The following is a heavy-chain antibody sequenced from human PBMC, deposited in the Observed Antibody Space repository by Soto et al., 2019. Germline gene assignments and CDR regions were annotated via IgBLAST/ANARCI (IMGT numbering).Heavy chain of an antibody. CDR2: IIPIFGTA. CDR3: ARWGGSSDSDIFGYYYYNGMDV. J-gene: IGHJ6*02. CDR1: GGTFSSYA. D-gene: IGHD1-26*01. Sequence: ASVKVSCKASGGTFSSYAISWVRQAPGQGLEWMGGIIPIFGTANYAQKFQGRVTITADESTSTAYMELSSLRSEDTAVYYCARWGGSSDSDIFGYYYYNGMDVWGQGTTVTVSS. V-gene: IGHV1-69*13.